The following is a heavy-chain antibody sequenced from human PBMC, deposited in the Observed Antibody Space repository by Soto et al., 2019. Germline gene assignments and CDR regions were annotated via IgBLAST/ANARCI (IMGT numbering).Heavy chain of an antibody. Sequence: GGSLRLSCSVSGFSFSTYSMNWVRQAPGKGLEWVSYIRSSDRTIYYADSVKGRFTISSDNAENSLYLQMNSLRAEDTAVYYCARDSAFSFDYWGQGALVTVSS. J-gene: IGHJ4*02. V-gene: IGHV3-48*01. CDR3: ARDSAFSFDY. CDR2: IRSSDRTI. CDR1: GFSFSTYS.